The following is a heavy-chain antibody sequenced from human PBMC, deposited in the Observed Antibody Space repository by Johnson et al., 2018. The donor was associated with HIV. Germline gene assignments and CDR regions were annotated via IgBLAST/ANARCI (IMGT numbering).Heavy chain of an antibody. V-gene: IGHV3-15*01. CDR2: IKSKTDGGTT. Sequence: VQLVESGGGVVRPGGSLRVSCAASGFTFDDYGMSWVRQAPGKGLEWVGRIKSKTDGGTTDYAAPVKGRFTISRDDSKNTLYLQMGSLRAEDMAVYYCARESTATRGDAFDIWGQGTMVTVSS. J-gene: IGHJ3*02. D-gene: IGHD4-17*01. CDR1: GFTFDDYG. CDR3: ARESTATRGDAFDI.